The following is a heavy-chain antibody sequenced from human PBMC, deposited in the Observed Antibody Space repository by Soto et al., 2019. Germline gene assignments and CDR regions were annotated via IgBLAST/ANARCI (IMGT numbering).Heavy chain of an antibody. D-gene: IGHD6-19*01. CDR2: IDNDGSSR. J-gene: IGHJ4*02. CDR3: ATGSGWYSPDH. Sequence: EVQLVESGGGLVQPGGSLRLSCAASGFTFSSNWMHWVRQGPGKGLVWVSRIDNDGSSRDYADSVKGRFTISRDNAKNTLYLEMSSLRAEDTAVYYCATGSGWYSPDHWGQGTLVTVSS. CDR1: GFTFSSNW. V-gene: IGHV3-74*01.